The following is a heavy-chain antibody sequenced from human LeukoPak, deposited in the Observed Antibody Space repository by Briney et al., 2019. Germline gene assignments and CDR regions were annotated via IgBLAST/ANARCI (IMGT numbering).Heavy chain of an antibody. V-gene: IGHV3-23*01. CDR3: APLADTAMELGY. J-gene: IGHJ4*02. CDR2: ISGSGGST. CDR1: GFTFSSYS. Sequence: GGSLRLSCAASGFTFSSYSMNWVRQAPGKGLEWVSAISGSGGSTYYADSVKGRFTISRDNSKNTLYLQMNSLRAEDTAVYYCAPLADTAMELGYWGQGTLVTVSS. D-gene: IGHD5-18*01.